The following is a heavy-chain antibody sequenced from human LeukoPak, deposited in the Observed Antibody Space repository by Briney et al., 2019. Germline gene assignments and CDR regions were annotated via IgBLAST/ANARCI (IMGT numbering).Heavy chain of an antibody. CDR3: ARSIVGATIDY. CDR2: INHSGST. CDR1: GGSFSGYY. J-gene: IGHJ4*02. D-gene: IGHD1-26*01. V-gene: IGHV4-34*01. Sequence: SETLSLTCAAYGGSFSGYYWSWIRQPPGKGLEWIGEINHSGSTNYNPSLKSRVTISVDTSKNQFSLKLSSVTAADTAVYYCARSIVGATIDYWGQGTLVTVSS.